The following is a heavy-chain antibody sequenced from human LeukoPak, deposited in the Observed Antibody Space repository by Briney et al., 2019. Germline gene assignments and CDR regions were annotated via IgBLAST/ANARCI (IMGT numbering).Heavy chain of an antibody. CDR2: IYFSGST. Sequence: PSETLSLTCTVSGDSIATTAFYWGWIRQPPGKGLEWVGTIYFSGSTYYNPSLKSRVTMSMDTAKNQFSLTLASATAADTAVYYCARRGSGWYHFDYWGQGTLVPVSS. J-gene: IGHJ4*02. CDR1: GDSIATTAFY. V-gene: IGHV4-39*01. D-gene: IGHD6-19*01. CDR3: ARRGSGWYHFDY.